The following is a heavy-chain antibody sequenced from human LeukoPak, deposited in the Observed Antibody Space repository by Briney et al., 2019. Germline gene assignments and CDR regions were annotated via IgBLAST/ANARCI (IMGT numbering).Heavy chain of an antibody. D-gene: IGHD6-19*01. Sequence: GGSLRLSCAASGFTFSSYAMSWVRQAPGKGLEWVSTISGSGGSTYYADSVKGRFTISRDNSKDTLYLQMNSLRAEDTAVYYCAKDRYTSGWYLDYWGQGTLVTVSS. J-gene: IGHJ4*02. CDR1: GFTFSSYA. CDR3: AKDRYTSGWYLDY. V-gene: IGHV3-23*01. CDR2: ISGSGGST.